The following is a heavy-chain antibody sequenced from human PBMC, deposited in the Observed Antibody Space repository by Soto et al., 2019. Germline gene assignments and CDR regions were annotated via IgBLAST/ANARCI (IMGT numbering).Heavy chain of an antibody. D-gene: IGHD3-22*01. CDR3: ARDRERVTVNGGIALGAMEV. Sequence: QLGGSLRLSCAASGFTFHYYWMTWVRQAPGKGLEWVANVKPDGSATFYADSLKGRFTISRDNANNSVSLQMHSLRADDTAVYYCARDRERVTVNGGIALGAMEVWGHGTTVTVSS. V-gene: IGHV3-7*03. CDR1: GFTFHYYW. J-gene: IGHJ6*02. CDR2: VKPDGSAT.